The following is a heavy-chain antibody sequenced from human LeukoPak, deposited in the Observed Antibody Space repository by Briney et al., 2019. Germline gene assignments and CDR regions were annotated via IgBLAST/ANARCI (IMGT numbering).Heavy chain of an antibody. D-gene: IGHD6-19*01. CDR1: GYTFTSYA. CDR2: INPNSGGT. Sequence: GASVKVSCKASGYTFTSYAMNWVRQAPGQGLEWMGWINPNSGGTNYAQKFQGRVTMTRDTSISTAYMELSRLRSDDTAVYYCARSSPIAVAGYYFDYWGQGTLVTVSS. CDR3: ARSSPIAVAGYYFDY. V-gene: IGHV1-2*02. J-gene: IGHJ4*02.